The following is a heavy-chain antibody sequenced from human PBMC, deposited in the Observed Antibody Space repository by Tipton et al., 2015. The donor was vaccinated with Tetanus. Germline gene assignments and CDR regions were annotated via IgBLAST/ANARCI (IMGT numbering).Heavy chain of an antibody. CDR3: ARSADNWFDP. CDR2: IYYNGNT. J-gene: IGHJ5*02. V-gene: IGHV4-39*01. Sequence: TLSLTCSVSGGSLFSGSFYWAWIRQPPGKGLEWIGNIYYNGNTYYLSSLRSRVTISADTSKNQFSLSLRSVTAADTAVYYCARSADNWFDPWGQGIVVTVSS. CDR1: GGSLFSGSFY.